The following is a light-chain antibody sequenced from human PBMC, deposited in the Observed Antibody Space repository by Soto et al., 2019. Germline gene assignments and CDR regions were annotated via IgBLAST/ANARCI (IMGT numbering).Light chain of an antibody. CDR1: QSVSSSS. CDR2: GAS. Sequence: EIVLTQSPGTLSLSPGERATLSCRASQSVSSSSLAWYQQKPGQAPRLLIYGASSRATGISDRFSGSGSGTDFTLTISRLEPEDFAVYYWQQYGSQYIFGQGTKLEIK. J-gene: IGKJ2*01. CDR3: QQYGSQYI. V-gene: IGKV3-20*01.